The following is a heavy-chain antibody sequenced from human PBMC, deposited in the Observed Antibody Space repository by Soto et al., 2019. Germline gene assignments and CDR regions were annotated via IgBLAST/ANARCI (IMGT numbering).Heavy chain of an antibody. CDR1: GFSFSNYG. J-gene: IGHJ6*02. D-gene: IGHD2-2*01. V-gene: IGHV3-30*18. CDR3: AKGTAYCSSTTCRDYYYYHGLDV. Sequence: GGSLRLSCAASGFSFSNYGMHWVRQAPGKGLEWVAVISYEGSNKYYADSVKGRFTISRDNSKNTLSLQMNSLRAEDTAVYYCAKGTAYCSSTTCRDYYYYHGLDVWGQGTTVTVSS. CDR2: ISYEGSNK.